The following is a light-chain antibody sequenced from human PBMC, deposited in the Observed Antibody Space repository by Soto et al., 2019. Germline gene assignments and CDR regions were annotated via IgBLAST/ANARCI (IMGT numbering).Light chain of an antibody. CDR3: QSYDSSLSGSV. CDR1: SSNIGAGYD. V-gene: IGLV1-40*01. J-gene: IGLJ3*02. Sequence: QSVLTQPPSVSGAPGQRVTISCTGSSSNIGAGYDVHWYQQLPGTAPKLLIYGNSNRPSGVPDRFSGSKSGTSASLAITGLQAEEEADYYCQSYDSSLSGSVLGGGTQLTVL. CDR2: GNS.